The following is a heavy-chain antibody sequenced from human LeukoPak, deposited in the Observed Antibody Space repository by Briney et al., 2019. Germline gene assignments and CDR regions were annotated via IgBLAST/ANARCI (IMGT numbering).Heavy chain of an antibody. CDR1: GYTFTTYG. D-gene: IGHD3-22*01. CDR2: INPSGGST. J-gene: IGHJ5*02. V-gene: IGHV1-46*01. CDR3: ARGPLYYDSSDNWFDP. Sequence: ASVKVSCKTSGYTFTTYGISWVRQAPGQGLEWMGIINPSGGSTSYAQKFQGRVTMTRDTSTSTVYMELSSLRSEDTAVYYCARGPLYYDSSDNWFDPWGQGTLVTVSS.